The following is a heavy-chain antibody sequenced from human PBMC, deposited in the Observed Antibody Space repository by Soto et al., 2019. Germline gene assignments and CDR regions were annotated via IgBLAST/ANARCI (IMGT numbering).Heavy chain of an antibody. CDR2: IWYDGSHE. D-gene: IGHD3-22*01. V-gene: IGHV3-33*01. CDR3: ARDRYSYDGRAYHGVDWYFHL. Sequence: SLRLCWAAFGFTFNNYGMHWDRQAPGKGLEWVAVIWYDGSHESYADSVKGRFTISRDNSKNTLYLQMNSLRAEDTAVYYCARDRYSYDGRAYHGVDWYFHLWVRGTLVTVSS. J-gene: IGHJ2*01. CDR1: GFTFNNYG.